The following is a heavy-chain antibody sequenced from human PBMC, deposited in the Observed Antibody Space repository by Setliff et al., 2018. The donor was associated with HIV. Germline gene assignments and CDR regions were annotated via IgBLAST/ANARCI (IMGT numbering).Heavy chain of an antibody. CDR1: GYTFTNFY. V-gene: IGHV1-46*01. Sequence: ASVKVSCKASGYTFTNFYMHWVRQAPGQGLEWMGIINPGGANTRYAQRFQGRVSMTRDTSTSTVYMELSSLRSEDTAVYYCARGQASNAYGVSFWGQGTMVTVSS. CDR3: ARGQASNAYGVSF. CDR2: INPGGANT. D-gene: IGHD4-17*01. J-gene: IGHJ3*01.